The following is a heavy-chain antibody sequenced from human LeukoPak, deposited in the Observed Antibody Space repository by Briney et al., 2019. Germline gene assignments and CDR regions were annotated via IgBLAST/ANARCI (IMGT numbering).Heavy chain of an antibody. CDR3: ARGRTPY. CDR1: GFTFSSYA. CDR2: ISSSSSYT. Sequence: HPGGSLRLSCAASGFTFSSYAMSWVRQAPGKGLEWVSYISSSSSYTNYADSVKGRFTISRDNAKNSLYLQMNSLRAEDTAVYYCARGRTPYWGQGTLVTVSS. V-gene: IGHV3-48*04. J-gene: IGHJ4*02.